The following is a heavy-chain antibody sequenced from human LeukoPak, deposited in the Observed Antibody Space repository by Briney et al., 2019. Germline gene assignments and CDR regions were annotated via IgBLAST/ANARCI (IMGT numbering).Heavy chain of an antibody. V-gene: IGHV3-74*01. D-gene: IGHD3-22*01. J-gene: IGHJ6*02. CDR1: GFTFSSYW. CDR3: AKTHYYDSSGHSRYYYGMDV. CDR2: ISGDGRNI. Sequence: PGGSLRLSCVASGFTFSSYWMHWVRQDPRKGLVWVSRISGDGRNINYADSVRGRFTISRDNSKNTLYLQMNSLRAEDTAVYYCAKTHYYDSSGHSRYYYGMDVWGQGTTVTVSS.